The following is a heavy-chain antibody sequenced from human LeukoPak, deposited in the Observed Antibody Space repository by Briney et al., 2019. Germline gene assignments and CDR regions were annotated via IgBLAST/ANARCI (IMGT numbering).Heavy chain of an antibody. CDR1: GGSFSGYY. D-gene: IGHD6-6*01. CDR2: INHSGST. V-gene: IGHV4-34*01. J-gene: IGHJ6*03. Sequence: SETLSLTCAVYGGSFSGYYWSWIRQPPGKGLEWIGEINHSGSTNYNPSLKSRVTISVDTSKNQFSLKLSSVTAADTAVYYCARGPRGLAARSPGRSNYYYYYMDVWGKGTTVTVSS. CDR3: ARGPRGLAARSPGRSNYYYYYMDV.